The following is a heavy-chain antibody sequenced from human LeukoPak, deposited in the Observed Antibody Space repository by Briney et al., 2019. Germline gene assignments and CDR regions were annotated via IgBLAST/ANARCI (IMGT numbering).Heavy chain of an antibody. CDR2: IYYSGST. CDR3: ARTSRHYYGSGTNLTPWPAGMDV. Sequence: PSETLSLTCTVSGGSISSYYWSWIRQPPGKGLEWIGYIYYSGSTNYNPSLKSRVTVSVDTSKSQFFLKLNSATAADTAVYFCARTSRHYYGSGTNLTPWPAGMDVWGQGTTVTVSS. V-gene: IGHV4-59*01. J-gene: IGHJ6*02. D-gene: IGHD3-10*01. CDR1: GGSISSYY.